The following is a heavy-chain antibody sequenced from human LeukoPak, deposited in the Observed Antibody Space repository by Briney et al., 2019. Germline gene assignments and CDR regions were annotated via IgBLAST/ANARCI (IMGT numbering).Heavy chain of an antibody. J-gene: IGHJ4*02. CDR3: ARAYPIYYFDY. CDR1: GGSITSYY. Sequence: SETLSLTCTVSGGSITSYYWSWIRQPPGKGLEWIGYIYGSGSTDYSPSLKSRVTMSVDTSKNQFSLKLNSVTAADTAVYYCARAYPIYYFDYWGQGTLVTVSS. D-gene: IGHD2-2*01. CDR2: IYGSGST. V-gene: IGHV4-59*01.